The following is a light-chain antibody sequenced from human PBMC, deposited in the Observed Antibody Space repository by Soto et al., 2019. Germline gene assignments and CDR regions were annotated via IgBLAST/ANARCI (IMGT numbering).Light chain of an antibody. CDR3: QQYNDNWT. Sequence: DLQMTLSPSTLCASVGDRVTNTCRASQSISSWLAWHQQKPGRAPRLLIYKASNLESGVPSRFSGSGSGTEFTLTITSLQPDDSATYYCQQYNDNWTFGQGTKVDIK. CDR2: KAS. V-gene: IGKV1-5*03. J-gene: IGKJ1*01. CDR1: QSISSW.